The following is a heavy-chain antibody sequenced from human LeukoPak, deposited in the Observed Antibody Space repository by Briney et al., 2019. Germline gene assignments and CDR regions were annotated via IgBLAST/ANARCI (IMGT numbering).Heavy chain of an antibody. D-gene: IGHD3-10*01. CDR1: GGSISSYY. Sequence: PSETLSLTCTVSGGSISSYYWSWIRQPPGKGLEWIGYIYYSGSTNYNPSLKSRVTISVDTSKNQFSLKLSSVTAADTAVYYCARHGKYPPSYYYYGSGSSNWFDPWGQGTLVTVSS. J-gene: IGHJ5*02. CDR2: IYYSGST. CDR3: ARHGKYPPSYYYYGSGSSNWFDP. V-gene: IGHV4-59*08.